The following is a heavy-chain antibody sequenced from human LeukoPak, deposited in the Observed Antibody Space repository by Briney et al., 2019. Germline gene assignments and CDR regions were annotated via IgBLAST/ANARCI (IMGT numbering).Heavy chain of an antibody. CDR3: ARKQQLVRGHWFDP. V-gene: IGHV4-34*01. D-gene: IGHD6-13*01. CDR2: INHSGST. CDR1: GGSFSGYY. Sequence: KTSETLSLTCAVYGGSFSGYYWSWIRQPPGKGLEWIGEINHSGSTNYNPSLKSRATISVDTSKNQFSLKLSSVTAADTAVYYCARKQQLVRGHWFDPWGQGTLVTVSS. J-gene: IGHJ5*02.